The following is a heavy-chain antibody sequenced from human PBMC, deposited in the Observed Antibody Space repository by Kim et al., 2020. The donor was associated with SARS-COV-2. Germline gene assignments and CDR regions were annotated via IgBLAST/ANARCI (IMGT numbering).Heavy chain of an antibody. CDR1: GGSISSYY. V-gene: IGHV4-59*01. D-gene: IGHD3-10*01. CDR3: ARDRGHYYGSGSYYNPGTYYYYGMDV. J-gene: IGHJ6*02. CDR2: IYYSGST. Sequence: SETLSLTCTVSGGSISSYYWSWIRQPPGKGLEWIGYIYYSGSTNYNPSLKSRVTISVDTSKNQFSLKLSSVTAADTAVYYCARDRGHYYGSGSYYNPGTYYYYGMDVWGQGTTVTVSS.